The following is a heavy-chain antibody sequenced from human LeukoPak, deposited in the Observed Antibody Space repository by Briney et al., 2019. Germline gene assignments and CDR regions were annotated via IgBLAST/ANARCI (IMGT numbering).Heavy chain of an antibody. Sequence: PGGSLRLSCAASGFTFSSYWMSWVRQAPGKGLEWVANIKQDGSEKYYVDSVKGRFTISRDNAKNSLYLQMNSLRAEDTAVYYCARDVEVSVRFLEWLRHRDIWGQGTMVTVSS. CDR1: GFTFSSYW. D-gene: IGHD3-3*01. J-gene: IGHJ3*02. CDR2: IKQDGSEK. V-gene: IGHV3-7*01. CDR3: ARDVEVSVRFLEWLRHRDI.